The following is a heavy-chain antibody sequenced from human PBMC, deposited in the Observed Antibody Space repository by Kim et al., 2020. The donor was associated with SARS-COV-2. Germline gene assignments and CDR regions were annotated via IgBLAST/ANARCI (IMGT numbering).Heavy chain of an antibody. Sequence: GGSLRLSCAASGFTFRDYAMNWVRQAPGKGLEWVSGINGDGGSTFYRDSVKGRFTISRDNSKNTVYLQMNSLRTEDAALYYCAKVPFDDKGWRFDDWGQGTLVTVSS. CDR1: GFTFRDYA. CDR2: INGDGGST. D-gene: IGHD6-19*01. V-gene: IGHV3-23*01. CDR3: AKVPFDDKGWRFDD. J-gene: IGHJ4*02.